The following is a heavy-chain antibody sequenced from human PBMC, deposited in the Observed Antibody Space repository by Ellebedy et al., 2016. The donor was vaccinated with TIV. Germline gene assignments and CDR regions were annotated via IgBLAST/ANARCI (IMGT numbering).Heavy chain of an antibody. J-gene: IGHJ5*02. Sequence: SETLSLTCTVSGGSISSYHWSWIQQPPGKGLEWIGYIYYSGSTYYNPSLKSRVTISVDTSKNQFSLQLSSVTAADTAVYYCARKIGESWFDPWGQGTLVTVSS. CDR2: IYYSGST. D-gene: IGHD3-16*01. V-gene: IGHV4-59*08. CDR3: ARKIGESWFDP. CDR1: GGSISSYH.